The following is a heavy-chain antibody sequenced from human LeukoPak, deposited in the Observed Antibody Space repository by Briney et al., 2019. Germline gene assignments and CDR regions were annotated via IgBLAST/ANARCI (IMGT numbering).Heavy chain of an antibody. J-gene: IGHJ5*02. Sequence: GGSLRLSCTASGFIFSKHWTTWVRQAPGKGLEWVANIKEDGSAKYYVDSMKGRFTISRDNAKNSLYLQINSLRAEDTAVYYCHCGGSCYHWGQGTLVTVSS. CDR1: GFIFSKHW. V-gene: IGHV3-7*02. CDR2: IKEDGSAK. D-gene: IGHD2-15*01. CDR3: HCGGSCYH.